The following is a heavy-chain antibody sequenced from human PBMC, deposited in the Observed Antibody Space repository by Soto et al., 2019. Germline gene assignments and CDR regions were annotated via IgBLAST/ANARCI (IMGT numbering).Heavy chain of an antibody. J-gene: IGHJ5*02. CDR3: AIEGGDLNWFDP. D-gene: IGHD4-17*01. V-gene: IGHV3-48*01. CDR2: ISSSSSTI. CDR1: GFTFSSYS. Sequence: EVQLVESGGGLVQPGGSLRLSCAASGFTFSSYSMNWVRQAPGKGLEWVSYISSSSSTIYYADSVKGRFTISRDNAKNSLYLQMNSLRAEDTAVDYCAIEGGDLNWFDPLGQGTLVTVSS.